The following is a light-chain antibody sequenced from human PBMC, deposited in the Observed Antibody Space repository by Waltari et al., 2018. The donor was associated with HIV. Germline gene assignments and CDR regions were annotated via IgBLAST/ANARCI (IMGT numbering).Light chain of an antibody. CDR3: QVYSDRGDPVI. Sequence: SYVLTQPPSVSVAPGQTARITCGGNNIAAIKSVHWYRKSPGQAPVLVVYDDRDRPSGIPDRFSCSSSGDTATLTISRAEAGDEADYYCQVYSDRGDPVIFGGGTKLTVL. CDR1: NIAAIKS. J-gene: IGLJ2*01. V-gene: IGLV3-21*02. CDR2: DDR.